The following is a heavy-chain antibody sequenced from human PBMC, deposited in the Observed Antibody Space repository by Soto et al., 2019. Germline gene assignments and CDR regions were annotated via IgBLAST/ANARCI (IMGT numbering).Heavy chain of an antibody. J-gene: IGHJ3*02. D-gene: IGHD1-26*01. CDR3: AVGTISADVGAFDT. CDR2: ISHDGGKK. CDR1: AITLRSFG. V-gene: IGHV3-30*03. Sequence: QVQLVESGGGVVQPGGSLRLSCAASAITLRSFGVHWVRQVPGKGLEWVTVISHDGGKKYYADFVKGRFTISRDNVKNTVHLQVNSLGADDTALYYCAVGTISADVGAFDTWGPGTMVTVSA.